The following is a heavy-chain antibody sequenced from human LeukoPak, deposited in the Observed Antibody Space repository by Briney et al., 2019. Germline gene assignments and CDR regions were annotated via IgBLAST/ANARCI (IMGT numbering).Heavy chain of an antibody. Sequence: SVKVSCKASGGTFSSYAISWVRQAPGQGLEWMGRIIPILGIANYAQKFQGRVTITADKSTSTAYMELSSLRSDDTDVYYCATGYCSSTSCYTVQLGFFDYWGQGTLVTVSS. D-gene: IGHD2-2*02. J-gene: IGHJ4*02. V-gene: IGHV1-69*04. CDR3: ATGYCSSTSCYTVQLGFFDY. CDR1: GGTFSSYA. CDR2: IIPILGIA.